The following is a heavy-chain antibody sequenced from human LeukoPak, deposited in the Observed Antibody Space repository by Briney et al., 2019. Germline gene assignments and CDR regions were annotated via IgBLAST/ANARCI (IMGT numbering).Heavy chain of an antibody. CDR1: GGSIATGGYY. V-gene: IGHV4-31*03. CDR3: ARTSYSSMGAFDI. CDR2: IYYSGST. D-gene: IGHD6-13*01. J-gene: IGHJ3*02. Sequence: SETLSLTCTVSGGSIATGGYYGNWIRQHPGKGLEWIGYIYYSGSTYYNPSLKSRLTISVDTSKSQFSLRLSSVTAADTAVYYCARTSYSSMGAFDIWGQGTMVTVSS.